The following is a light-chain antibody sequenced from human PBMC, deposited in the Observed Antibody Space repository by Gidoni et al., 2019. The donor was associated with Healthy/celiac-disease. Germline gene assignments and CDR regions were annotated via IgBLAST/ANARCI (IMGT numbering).Light chain of an antibody. V-gene: IGLV1-51*01. CDR3: GTWDSSLSAL. Sequence: QSVLTQPPSVSAAPGQKVTISCSGSIPNIGNNYVSWYQQLPGTAPKLLIYDNNKRPSGIPDRFSGSKSGTSATLGITGLQTGDEADYYCGTWDSSLSALFGGGTKLTVL. CDR2: DNN. J-gene: IGLJ2*01. CDR1: IPNIGNNY.